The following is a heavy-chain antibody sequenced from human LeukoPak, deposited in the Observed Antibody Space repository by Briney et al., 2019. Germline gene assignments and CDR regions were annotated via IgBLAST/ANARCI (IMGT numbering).Heavy chain of an antibody. D-gene: IGHD3-22*01. CDR1: GGSISSYY. Sequence: SETLSRTCTVSGGSISSYYWSWIRQPPGKGLEWIGYIYYSGSTNYNPSLKSRVTISVDTSKNQFSLRLNSVTAADTAVYYCTRDGPRSSGYPDTWGQGTLVTVSS. CDR2: IYYSGST. V-gene: IGHV4-59*12. CDR3: TRDGPRSSGYPDT. J-gene: IGHJ5*02.